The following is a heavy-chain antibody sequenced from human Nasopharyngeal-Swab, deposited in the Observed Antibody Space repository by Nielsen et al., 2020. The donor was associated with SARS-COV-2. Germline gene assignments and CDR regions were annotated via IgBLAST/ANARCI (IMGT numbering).Heavy chain of an antibody. V-gene: IGHV3-21*01. CDR2: ISSSSSYI. CDR1: GFTFSSYS. D-gene: IGHD3-10*01. Sequence: RGSLRLSCAASGFTFSSYSMNWVRQAPGKGLEWVSSISSSSSYIYYADSVKGRFTISRDNAKNSLYLQMNSLRAEDTAVYYCALWFGELLNYYGMDVWGQGTTVTVSS. J-gene: IGHJ6*02. CDR3: ALWFGELLNYYGMDV.